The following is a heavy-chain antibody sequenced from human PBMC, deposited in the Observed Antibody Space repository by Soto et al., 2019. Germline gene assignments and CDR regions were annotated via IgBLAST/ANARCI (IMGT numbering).Heavy chain of an antibody. Sequence: PSETLSLTCTVSGGSISSYYWSWIRQPPGKGLEWIGYIYYSGSTNYNPSLKSRVTISVDTSKNQFSLKLSSVTAADTAVYYCARWVEGYCSGGSCRYYYYMDVWGKGTTVTVYS. CDR2: IYYSGST. CDR3: ARWVEGYCSGGSCRYYYYMDV. V-gene: IGHV4-59*01. D-gene: IGHD2-15*01. J-gene: IGHJ6*03. CDR1: GGSISSYY.